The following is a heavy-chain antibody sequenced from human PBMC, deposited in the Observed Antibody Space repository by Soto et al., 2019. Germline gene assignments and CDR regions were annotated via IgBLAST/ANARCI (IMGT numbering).Heavy chain of an antibody. CDR2: IYYSGNT. CDR3: ARHDIGSRWQPYNWFEN. V-gene: IGHV4-39*01. CDR1: GGSISGSNFY. Sequence: PSETLSLTCTVSGGSISGSNFYWGWIRQPPGKGLEWIGSIYYSGNTFYNASLKSRATVSVDTSNNRFSLRLTSVTAADTSVYYCARHDIGSRWQPYNWFENWDQGTLVDAST. D-gene: IGHD6-19*01. J-gene: IGHJ5*02.